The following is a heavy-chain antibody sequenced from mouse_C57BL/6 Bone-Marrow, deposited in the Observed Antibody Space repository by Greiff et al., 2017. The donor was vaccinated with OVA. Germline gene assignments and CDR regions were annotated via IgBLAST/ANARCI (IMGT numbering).Heavy chain of an antibody. CDR3: ARRDDLFDY. Sequence: QVQLQQSGAELMKPGASVKLSCKATGYTFTGYWIEWVKQRPGHGLEWIGEILPGSGSTNNNEKFKGKATFTADTSSNTAYMQLSSLTTEDSAIYYCARRDDLFDYWGQGTTLTVSS. V-gene: IGHV1-9*01. CDR1: GYTFTGYW. J-gene: IGHJ2*01. CDR2: ILPGSGST.